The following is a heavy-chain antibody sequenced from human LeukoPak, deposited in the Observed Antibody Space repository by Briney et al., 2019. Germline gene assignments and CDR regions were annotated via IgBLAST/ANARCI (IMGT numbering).Heavy chain of an antibody. V-gene: IGHV3-21*01. CDR1: GFTFSSYT. J-gene: IGHJ4*02. D-gene: IGHD3-10*01. CDR3: AKVKVSMVRGAVDY. Sequence: PGGSLRLSCAASGFTFSSYTMNWVRQSPGKGLEWVSSISSSSSYIYYADSVKGRFTISRDNSKNTLYLQMNSLRAEDTAVYYCAKVKVSMVRGAVDYWGQGTLVTVSS. CDR2: ISSSSSYI.